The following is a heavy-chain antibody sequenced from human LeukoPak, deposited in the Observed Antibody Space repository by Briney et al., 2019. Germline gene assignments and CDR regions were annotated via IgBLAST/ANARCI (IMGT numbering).Heavy chain of an antibody. V-gene: IGHV4-30-2*01. CDR1: GGSISSGGYY. CDR2: IYHSGST. CDR3: ARDFNTMIVGRGAFDI. D-gene: IGHD3-22*01. Sequence: SQTLSLTCTVSGGSISSGGYYWSWIRQPPGKGLEWIGYIYHSGSTYYNPSLKSRVTISVDRSKNQFSLKLSSVTAADTAVYYCARDFNTMIVGRGAFDIWGQGTMVTVSS. J-gene: IGHJ3*02.